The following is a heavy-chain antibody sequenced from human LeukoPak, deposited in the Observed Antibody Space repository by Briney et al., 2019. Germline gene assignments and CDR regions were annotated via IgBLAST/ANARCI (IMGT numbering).Heavy chain of an antibody. CDR3: ARESRELPRGGFDY. D-gene: IGHD1-26*01. CDR1: GGSISSYY. CDR2: IYYSGST. Sequence: SETLSLTCTVSGGSISSYYWSWIRQPPGKGLEWIGYIYYSGSTNYNPSLKSRVTISVDTSKNQFSLKLSSVTAADTAVYYCARESRELPRGGFDYWGQGTLVTVSS. V-gene: IGHV4-59*12. J-gene: IGHJ4*02.